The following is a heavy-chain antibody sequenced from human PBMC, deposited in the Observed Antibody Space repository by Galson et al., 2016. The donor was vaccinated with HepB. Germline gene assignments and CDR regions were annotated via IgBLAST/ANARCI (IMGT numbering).Heavy chain of an antibody. CDR2: VYLGGST. D-gene: IGHD3-3*01. Sequence: SETLSLTCGVSGASISSSSWWSWVRQTPGKGLEWIGKVYLGGSTNYNPSLRSRATISLDKSRSQFSLNLTSVTAADTAMYYCARDLRSPVDHWGQGTLVTVSS. V-gene: IGHV4-4*02. CDR3: ARDLRSPVDH. CDR1: GASISSSSW. J-gene: IGHJ1*01.